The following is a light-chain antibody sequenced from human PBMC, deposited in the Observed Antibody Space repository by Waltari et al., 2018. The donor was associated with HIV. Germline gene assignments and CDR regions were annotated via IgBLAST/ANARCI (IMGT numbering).Light chain of an antibody. J-gene: IGLJ3*02. V-gene: IGLV3-21*02. Sequence: SYVLTQPPSVSVAPGQTARITCGGDNIGSQSVPWYQQKPGQAPLLVVFDDGDRPSGMPERFSGSNSGNTATLTIGRVEAGDEADYYCQLWDTTSDHPVFGGGTKLTVL. CDR2: DDG. CDR3: QLWDTTSDHPV. CDR1: NIGSQS.